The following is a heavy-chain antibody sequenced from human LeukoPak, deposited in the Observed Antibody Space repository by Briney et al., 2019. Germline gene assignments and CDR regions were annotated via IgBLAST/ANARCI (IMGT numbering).Heavy chain of an antibody. Sequence: PSETLSLTCAVYGGPFSGYYWSWIRQPPGKGLEWIGEINHSGSTNYNPSLKSRVTISVDTSKKRFSLKLSSVTAADTAVYYCVTYYFDSSGPKKNYWGQGTLVTVSS. J-gene: IGHJ4*02. CDR3: VTYYFDSSGPKKNY. D-gene: IGHD3-22*01. CDR2: INHSGST. CDR1: GGPFSGYY. V-gene: IGHV4-34*01.